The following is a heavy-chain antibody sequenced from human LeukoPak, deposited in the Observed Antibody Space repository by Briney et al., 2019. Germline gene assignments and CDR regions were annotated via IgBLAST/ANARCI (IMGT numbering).Heavy chain of an antibody. J-gene: IGHJ3*02. CDR3: AKEGAASSGWYGDAFDI. D-gene: IGHD6-19*01. CDR2: ISYDGSNK. V-gene: IGHV3-30*18. CDR1: GFTFSSYG. Sequence: GGSLRLSCAASGFTFSSYGMHWVHQAPGKGLEWVAVISYDGSNKYYADSVKGRFTISRDNSKNTLYLQMNSLRAEDTAVYYCAKEGAASSGWYGDAFDIWGQGTMVTVSS.